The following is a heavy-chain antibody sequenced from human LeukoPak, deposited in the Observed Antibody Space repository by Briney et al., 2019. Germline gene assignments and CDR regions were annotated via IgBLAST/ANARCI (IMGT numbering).Heavy chain of an antibody. CDR1: GDSISSSGYC. D-gene: IGHD1-14*01. Sequence: PSETLSLTCTLSGDSISSSGYCWGWIRQPPGKGLECVGVICYTGNTYYNPSLKSRGTISVDTSKNQFSLRLSSVTAADTAVYYCARHKSGIDWFDPWGQGTLVTVSP. V-gene: IGHV4-39*01. CDR3: ARHKSGIDWFDP. CDR2: ICYTGNT. J-gene: IGHJ5*02.